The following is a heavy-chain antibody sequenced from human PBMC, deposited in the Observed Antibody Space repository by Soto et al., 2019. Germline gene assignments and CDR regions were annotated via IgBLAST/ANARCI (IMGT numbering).Heavy chain of an antibody. Sequence: GGSLRLSCAASGFTFSSYAMSWVRQAPGKGLEWVSAISGSGGSTYYADSVKGRFTISRDNSKNTLYLQMNSLRAEDTAVYYCAKDYFPTQLDTGGIDAFDIWGQGTMVTVSS. J-gene: IGHJ3*02. CDR1: GFTFSSYA. CDR2: ISGSGGST. D-gene: IGHD6-13*01. CDR3: AKDYFPTQLDTGGIDAFDI. V-gene: IGHV3-23*01.